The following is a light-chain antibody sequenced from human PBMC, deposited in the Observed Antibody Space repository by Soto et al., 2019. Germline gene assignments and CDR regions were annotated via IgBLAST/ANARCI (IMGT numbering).Light chain of an antibody. V-gene: IGKV1-5*01. CDR3: QQYNRYPYT. CDR2: DAS. CDR1: QSINSW. J-gene: IGKJ2*01. Sequence: DIQMTQSPSTLSASVGDRVTITCRASQSINSWLAWYQQIPGKAPQLLIYDASNLEGGVPSRFSGSGSGTDFTLTISSLQPADFATYYCQQYNRYPYTFGQGTTLEIK.